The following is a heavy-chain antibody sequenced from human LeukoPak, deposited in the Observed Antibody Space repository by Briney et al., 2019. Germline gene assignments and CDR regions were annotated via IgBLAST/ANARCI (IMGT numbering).Heavy chain of an antibody. D-gene: IGHD3-10*01. V-gene: IGHV3-23*01. Sequence: QPGGSLRLSCAISGITLSNYGMSWVRQPPGKGLEWVAGLSASGGSTNYADSVKGRFTISRDNPKNTLYLQMNSLRAEDTAVYFCAKRGVVIRVILVGFHKEAYYFDSWGQGALVTVSS. CDR3: AKRGVVIRVILVGFHKEAYYFDS. CDR1: GITLSNYG. CDR2: LSASGGST. J-gene: IGHJ4*02.